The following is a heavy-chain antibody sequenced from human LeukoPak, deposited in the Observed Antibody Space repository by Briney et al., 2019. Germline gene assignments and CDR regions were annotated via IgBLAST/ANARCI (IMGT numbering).Heavy chain of an antibody. Sequence: GGSLRLSCAASGFTFSNAWMSWVRQAPGKGLEWVGRIKSKTDGGTTDYAAPVKGRFTISRDDSKNTLYLQMNSLKTEDTPVYYCTPLPYSGGMEYFKHWARAPWSPSPQ. CDR1: GFTFSNAW. CDR2: IKSKTDGGTT. D-gene: IGHD1-26*01. V-gene: IGHV3-15*01. CDR3: TPLPYSGGMEYFKH. J-gene: IGHJ1*01.